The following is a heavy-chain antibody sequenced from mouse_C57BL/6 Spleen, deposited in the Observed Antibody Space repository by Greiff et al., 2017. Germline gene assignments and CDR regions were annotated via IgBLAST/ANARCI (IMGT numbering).Heavy chain of an antibody. D-gene: IGHD2-3*01. CDR2: IYPGDGDT. CDR1: GYAFSSSW. Sequence: QVQLKQSGPELVKPGASVKISCKASGYAFSSSWMNWVKQRPGKGLEWIGRIYPGDGDTNYNGKFKGKATLTADKSSSTAYMQLSSLTSEDSAVYLCARAFLYDGYYVPWFAYWGQGTLVTVSA. CDR3: ARAFLYDGYYVPWFAY. J-gene: IGHJ3*01. V-gene: IGHV1-82*01.